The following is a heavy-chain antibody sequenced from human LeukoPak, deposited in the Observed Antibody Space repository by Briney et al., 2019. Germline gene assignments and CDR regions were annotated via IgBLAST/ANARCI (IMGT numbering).Heavy chain of an antibody. CDR2: MNPNSGNT. CDR3: ARADSSGYNWVDP. Sequence: ASVKVSCKASGYTFTSYDINWVRQATGQGLEWMGWMNPNSGNTGYPQKFQGRVTMTRNTSISTAYMELSSLRSEDTAVYYCARADSSGYNWVDPWGQGTLVTVSS. J-gene: IGHJ5*02. D-gene: IGHD3-22*01. CDR1: GYTFTSYD. V-gene: IGHV1-8*01.